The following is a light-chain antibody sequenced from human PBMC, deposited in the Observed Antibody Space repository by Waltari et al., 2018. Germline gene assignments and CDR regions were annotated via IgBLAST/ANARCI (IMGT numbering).Light chain of an antibody. CDR3: QQYGSSPPNT. J-gene: IGKJ2*01. Sequence: EIVLTQSPGTLSLSPGERATLSCRASQSVSSSYLAWYQQKPGQAPRLLIYGASSRATGIPDRISGSGSGTDFTLTISRLEPEEFAVYYCQQYGSSPPNTFGQGTKLEIK. V-gene: IGKV3-20*01. CDR1: QSVSSSY. CDR2: GAS.